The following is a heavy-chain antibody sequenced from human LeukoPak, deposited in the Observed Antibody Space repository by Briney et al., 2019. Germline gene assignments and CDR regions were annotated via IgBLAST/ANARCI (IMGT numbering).Heavy chain of an antibody. CDR1: GFTFSSYW. V-gene: IGHV3-7*01. CDR3: ARDANYDYVWGSDPVY. Sequence: GGSLRHSRAASGFTFSSYWMSWVRQGPGKGLEWVANIKQDGSEKYYVDSVTGRFTISSDNAKNSLYLQMNSLRAEDTAVYYCARDANYDYVWGSDPVYWRQGSLVTVSS. J-gene: IGHJ4*02. D-gene: IGHD3-16*02. CDR2: IKQDGSEK.